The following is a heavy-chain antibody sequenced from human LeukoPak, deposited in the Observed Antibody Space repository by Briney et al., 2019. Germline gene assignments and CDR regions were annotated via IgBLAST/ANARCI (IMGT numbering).Heavy chain of an antibody. D-gene: IGHD6-13*01. Sequence: GSLRLSCAASGFTFSTYGMSWVRQAPGKGLEWIGEINHSGSTNYNPSLKSRVTISVDTSKNQFSLKLSSVTAADTAVYYCAREGSSWYHNWFDPWGQGTLVTVSS. CDR2: INHSGST. CDR3: AREGSSWYHNWFDP. CDR1: GFTFSTYG. J-gene: IGHJ5*02. V-gene: IGHV4-34*01.